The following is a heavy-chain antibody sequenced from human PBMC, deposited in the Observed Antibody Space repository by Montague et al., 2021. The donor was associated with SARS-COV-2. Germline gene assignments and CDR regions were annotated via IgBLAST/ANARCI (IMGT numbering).Heavy chain of an antibody. CDR1: VFTFSSFW. D-gene: IGHD6-13*01. CDR2: INQDESAK. J-gene: IGHJ6*02. CDR3: ARVYIRGSSPTSGMDV. V-gene: IGHV3-7*01. Sequence: SRRLSCAASVFTFSSFWMTWVRQAPGKGLEWVANINQDESAKNYSDSVKGRFTISRDNAKNSLYLQMNSLRAEDTALYYCARVYIRGSSPTSGMDVWGQGTTVTVSS.